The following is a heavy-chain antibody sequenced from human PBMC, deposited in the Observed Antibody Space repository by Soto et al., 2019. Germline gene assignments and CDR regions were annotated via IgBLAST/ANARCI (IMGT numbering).Heavy chain of an antibody. CDR1: GYTFTGYY. D-gene: IGHD1-26*01. CDR3: ARVAQAGNAELDAFDI. Sequence: ASVKVSCKASGYTFTGYYMHWVRQAPGQGLEWMGWINPNSGGTNYAQKFQGWVTMTRDRSISTAYMELSRLRSDDTAVYYCARVAQAGNAELDAFDIWGQGTMVTVSS. J-gene: IGHJ3*02. CDR2: INPNSGGT. V-gene: IGHV1-2*04.